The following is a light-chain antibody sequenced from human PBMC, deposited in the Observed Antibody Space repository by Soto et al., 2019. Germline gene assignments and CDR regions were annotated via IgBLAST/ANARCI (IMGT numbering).Light chain of an antibody. CDR3: SSYTSSSTYV. J-gene: IGLJ1*01. CDR1: SSDVGGYNY. CDR2: DVT. Sequence: QSVLTQPASVSGSPGQSITISCTGTSSDVGGYNYVSWYQQHPGKAPKLMIYDVTNRPSGVSYRFSGSKSGNTASLTISGLQAEDEAHYYCSSYTSSSTYVFGTGTK. V-gene: IGLV2-14*01.